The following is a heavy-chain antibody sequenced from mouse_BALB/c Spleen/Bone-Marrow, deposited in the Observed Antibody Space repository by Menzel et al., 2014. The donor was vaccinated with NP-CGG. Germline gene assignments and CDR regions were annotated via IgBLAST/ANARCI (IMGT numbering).Heavy chain of an antibody. CDR3: ARYGSSGSLDL. CDR1: GIDLSGNF. CDR2: IHTDGSA. J-gene: IGHJ3*02. Sequence: EESGGRLVTPGTPLTLRCTVSGIDLSGNFMGWVRQAPGKGLEYIGWIHTDGSAYYANWAKGRFTISKTSTTVDLKITSPTIEDTATYFRARYGSSGSLDLWGQGTLVTVS. D-gene: IGHD1-1*02. V-gene: IGHV5-6-5*01.